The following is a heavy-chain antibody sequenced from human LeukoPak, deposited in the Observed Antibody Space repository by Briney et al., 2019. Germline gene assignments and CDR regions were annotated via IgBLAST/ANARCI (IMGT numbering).Heavy chain of an antibody. CDR3: ARRRYGDYFDY. D-gene: IGHD4-17*01. CDR1: GFTFSSYS. J-gene: IGHJ4*02. CDR2: ISSSSSYI. Sequence: GGSLRLSCAASGFTFSSYSMNWVRQAPGKGLEWVSSISSSSSYIYYADSVKGRFTISRDNAKNSLHLQMNSLRAEDTAVYYCARRRYGDYFDYWGQGTLVTVSS. V-gene: IGHV3-21*01.